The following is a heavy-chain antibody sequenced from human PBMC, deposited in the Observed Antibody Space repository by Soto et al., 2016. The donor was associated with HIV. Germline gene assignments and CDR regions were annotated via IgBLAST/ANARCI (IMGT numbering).Heavy chain of an antibody. J-gene: IGHJ6*02. Sequence: EVQLVESGGGLVQPGGSLRLSCAASGFTFSSYWMSWVRQAPGKGLEWVANIKQDGSKKYYVDSVKGRFTISRDNAKNSLYLQMNSLRAEDTAVYYCAGDSDTANYYYGMDVWGQGTTVTVSS. CDR3: AGDSDTANYYYGMDV. CDR2: IKQDGSKK. V-gene: IGHV3-7*04. CDR1: GFTFSSYW. D-gene: IGHD5-18*01.